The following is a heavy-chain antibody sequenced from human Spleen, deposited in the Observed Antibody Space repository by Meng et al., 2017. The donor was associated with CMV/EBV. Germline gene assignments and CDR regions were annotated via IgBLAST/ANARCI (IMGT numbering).Heavy chain of an antibody. V-gene: IGHV3-9*01. J-gene: IGHJ6*02. Sequence: GGSLRLSCAASGFTFDDYAMHWVRQAPGKGLEWVSGISWNSGSIGYADSVKGRFTISRDNAKNSLYLQMNSLRAEDTALYYCAREYCDVGSCYTDGLDVWGQGTTVTVSS. D-gene: IGHD2-15*01. CDR3: AREYCDVGSCYTDGLDV. CDR1: GFTFDDYA. CDR2: ISWNSGSI.